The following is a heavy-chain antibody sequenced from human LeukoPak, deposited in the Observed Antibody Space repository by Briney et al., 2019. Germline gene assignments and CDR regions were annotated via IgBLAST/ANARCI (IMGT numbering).Heavy chain of an antibody. CDR3: AKVQQLATIYYFDY. CDR2: TSGSGGTT. CDR1: GLTFSSYA. J-gene: IGHJ4*02. Sequence: GGSLRLSCAASGLTFSSYAMSWVRQAPGKGLEWVSATSGSGGTTYYADSVKGRFAISRDNSRNTLYLQMSSLRTEDTALYYCAKVQQLATIYYFDYWGQGSLVTVSS. V-gene: IGHV3-23*01. D-gene: IGHD6-13*01.